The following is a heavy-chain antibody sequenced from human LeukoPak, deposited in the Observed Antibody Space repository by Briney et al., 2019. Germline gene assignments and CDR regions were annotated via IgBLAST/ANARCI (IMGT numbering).Heavy chain of an antibody. J-gene: IGHJ4*02. D-gene: IGHD2-2*01. CDR1: GYTFTSYY. CDR2: INPSGGST. V-gene: IGHV1-46*01. Sequence: ASVKVSCKASGYTFTSYYMHWVRQAPGQGLEWMGIINPSGGSTSYAQKFQGRVTMTRDTSTSTVYMELSSLRSEDTAVYYCAREGPLGYAEVSFDYWGQGTLVTVSS. CDR3: AREGPLGYAEVSFDY.